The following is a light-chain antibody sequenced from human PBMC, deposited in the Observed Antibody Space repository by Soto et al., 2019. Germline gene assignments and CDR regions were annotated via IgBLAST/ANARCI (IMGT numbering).Light chain of an antibody. J-gene: IGKJ4*01. CDR3: QQYNNWPLT. CDR2: GAS. V-gene: IGKV3-15*01. Sequence: EIVMTQSPATLSVSPGERATLSCRASQSVSSNLAWYQQKPGQAPRLLIYGASTRATGIPARFSGSGSGTEFTLTISSLQSEDFAVSYCQQYNNWPLTFGGGTEV. CDR1: QSVSSN.